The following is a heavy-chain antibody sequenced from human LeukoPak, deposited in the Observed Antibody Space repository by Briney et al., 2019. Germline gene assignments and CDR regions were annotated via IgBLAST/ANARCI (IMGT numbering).Heavy chain of an antibody. D-gene: IGHD3-22*01. V-gene: IGHV4-4*07. CDR3: ARDDYYDSSGYRNAFDI. CDR2: LYTSGST. CDR1: GGSISSYY. Sequence: SETLSLTCGVSGGSISSYYWSWIRQPAGQGLEWIGRLYTSGSTNYNPSLKSRATMSVDTSKNQFSLKLSSVSAADTAVYFCARDDYYDSSGYRNAFDIWGQGTVVTVSS. J-gene: IGHJ3*02.